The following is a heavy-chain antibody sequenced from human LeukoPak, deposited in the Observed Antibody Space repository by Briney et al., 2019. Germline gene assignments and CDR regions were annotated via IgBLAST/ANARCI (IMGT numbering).Heavy chain of an antibody. Sequence: PSETLSLTCTVSGGSISSDYWSWIRQPPGKGLEWSGYIYYSGSTNYKPSLKSRVTISVDTYKNQFSLKLSSVTAADTAVYYCARVLGARRVFDYWGQGTLVTVSS. D-gene: IGHD1-26*01. J-gene: IGHJ4*02. CDR2: IYYSGST. CDR1: GGSISSDY. V-gene: IGHV4-59*01. CDR3: ARVLGARRVFDY.